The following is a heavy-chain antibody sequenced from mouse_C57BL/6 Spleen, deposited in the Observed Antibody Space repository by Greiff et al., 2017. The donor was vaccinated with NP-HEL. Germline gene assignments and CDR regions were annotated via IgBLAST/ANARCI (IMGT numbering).Heavy chain of an antibody. CDR3: TSPIYYGYDGY. CDR2: IYPGNSDT. Sequence: EVKLQGSGTVLARPGASVKMSCKTSGYTFTSYWMHWVKQRPGQGLEWIGAIYPGNSDTSYNQKFKGKAKLTAVTSASTAYMELSSLTNEDSAVYYCTSPIYYGYDGYWGQGTTLTVSS. CDR1: GYTFTSYW. V-gene: IGHV1-5*01. J-gene: IGHJ2*01. D-gene: IGHD2-2*01.